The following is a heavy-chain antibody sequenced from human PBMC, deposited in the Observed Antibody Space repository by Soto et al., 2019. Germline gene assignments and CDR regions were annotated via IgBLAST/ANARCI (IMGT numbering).Heavy chain of an antibody. Sequence: SETLSLTCSVSGGSISSRTFWWAWIRQPPGKGLEWIGDMYYSGSSYSSPSLKSRVTPSVDTSKNQLSLKVNSVTAADTAVYYCARFYGNAFDVWGRGTVVTVSS. D-gene: IGHD3-10*01. CDR3: ARFYGNAFDV. V-gene: IGHV4-39*01. J-gene: IGHJ3*01. CDR1: GGSISSRTFW. CDR2: MYYSGSS.